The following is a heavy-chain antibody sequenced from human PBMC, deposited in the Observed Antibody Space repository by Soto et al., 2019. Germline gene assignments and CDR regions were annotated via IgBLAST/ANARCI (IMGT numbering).Heavy chain of an antibody. CDR2: INESGST. J-gene: IGHJ4*02. Sequence: QVQLQQWGAGLVKPSETLSLSCAVYGQSFSGHSWALIRQPPGKGLEWIGEINESGSTYYNPSLKSRLPISTDTSTSQFSLKLSSVSAAHTAAYFCARGSGIVALPGELEDVKYDYWGQGTLVNVSS. D-gene: IGHD1-1*01. V-gene: IGHV4-34*01. CDR1: GQSFSGHS. CDR3: ARGSGIVALPGELEDVKYDY.